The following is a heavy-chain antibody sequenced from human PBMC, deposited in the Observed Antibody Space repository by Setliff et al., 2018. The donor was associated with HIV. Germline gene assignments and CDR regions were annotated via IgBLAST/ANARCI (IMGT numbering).Heavy chain of an antibody. CDR3: TRPQYIYDNSDSDN. D-gene: IGHD3-22*01. Sequence: GGSLRLSCTASGFTFGDYAMTWVRQAPGKGLEWVSFIRNKAYGGTTEYAASVKGRFTISRDDSKNTAYLQMNSLKTEDTAIYYCTRPQYIYDNSDSDNWGQGALVTVSS. CDR2: IRNKAYGGTT. V-gene: IGHV3-49*04. J-gene: IGHJ4*02. CDR1: GFTFGDYA.